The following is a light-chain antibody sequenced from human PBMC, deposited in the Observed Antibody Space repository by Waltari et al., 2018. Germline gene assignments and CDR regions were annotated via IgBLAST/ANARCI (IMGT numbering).Light chain of an antibody. CDR2: YDS. J-gene: IGLJ1*01. CDR3: QVWDANNDPGV. Sequence: SYVLTQPPSVSVAPGKTARITCGGNNIGTKSVPWYQQKPGQAPMLVISYDSDRPSGIPERFSGSNSGNTATLTISRVEAADEADYYCQVWDANNDPGVFGTGTEVTVL. CDR1: NIGTKS. V-gene: IGLV3-21*04.